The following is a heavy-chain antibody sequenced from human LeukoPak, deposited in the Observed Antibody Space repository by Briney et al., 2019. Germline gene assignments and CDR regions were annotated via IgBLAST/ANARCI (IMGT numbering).Heavy chain of an antibody. CDR2: IFYRGST. CDR1: GVSISSYY. Sequence: SETLSLTCTVSGVSISSYYWSWIRQPPGKELEWIGFIFYRGSTKYNPSLKSRVTISVDTSKNQLSLTLSSVTAADTAIYYCAEGGELDGAFDLWGQGTMVTVSS. J-gene: IGHJ3*01. V-gene: IGHV4-59*01. D-gene: IGHD3-16*01. CDR3: AEGGELDGAFDL.